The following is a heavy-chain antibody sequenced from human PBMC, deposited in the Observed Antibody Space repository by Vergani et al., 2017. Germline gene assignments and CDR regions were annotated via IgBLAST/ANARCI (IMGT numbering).Heavy chain of an antibody. D-gene: IGHD2-21*01. J-gene: IGHJ6*02. Sequence: QVQLVESGGGVVQPGRSLILSCAASGFTFSSYGMHWVRQAPGKGLEWVAVIWYDGSNKYYADSVKGRFTISRDNSKNTLYLQMNSLRAEDTAVYYCAKARDPNCXGGNCYSYYYGLDLWGQGTTVTVSS. CDR3: AKARDPNCXGGNCYSYYYGLDL. CDR1: GFTFSSYG. V-gene: IGHV3-33*06. CDR2: IWYDGSNK.